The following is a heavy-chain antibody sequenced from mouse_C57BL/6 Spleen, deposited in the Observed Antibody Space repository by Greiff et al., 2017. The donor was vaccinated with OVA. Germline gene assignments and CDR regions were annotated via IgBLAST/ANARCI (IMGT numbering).Heavy chain of an antibody. CDR3: ARGGSSLWYFDY. CDR2: INPNNGGT. D-gene: IGHD1-1*01. V-gene: IGHV1-22*01. J-gene: IGHJ2*01. Sequence: EVQLQQSGPELVKPGASVKMSCKASGYTFTDYNMHWVKQSHGKSLEWIGYINPNNGGTSYNQKFKGKATLTVNKSSSTAYMELRSLTSEDSAVYYCARGGSSLWYFDYWGQGTTLTVSS. CDR1: GYTFTDYN.